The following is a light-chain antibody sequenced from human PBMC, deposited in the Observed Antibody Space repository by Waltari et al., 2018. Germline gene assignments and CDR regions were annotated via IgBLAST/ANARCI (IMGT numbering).Light chain of an antibody. J-gene: IGKJ4*01. V-gene: IGKV3-20*01. Sequence: IVLTQSPGTLSLSPGERTTLYCRASQSVSYHFLNWYQQKPGQAPRLLIHGASSRATGIPDRFSGSGSGTDFTLTISRLEPEDFAVDYCQQYDGVVLTCGGGTKVEI. CDR2: GAS. CDR3: QQYDGVVLT. CDR1: QSVSYHF.